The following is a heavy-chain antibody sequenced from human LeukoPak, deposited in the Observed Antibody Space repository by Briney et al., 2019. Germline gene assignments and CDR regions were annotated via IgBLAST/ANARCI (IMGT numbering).Heavy chain of an antibody. CDR3: ARSLGYCTSNVCYLKY. D-gene: IGHD2-8*01. V-gene: IGHV1-2*02. CDR1: GYTFTGSY. Sequence: ASVKVSCKASGYTFTGSYMHWVRQAPGQGLEWMGWINLNSGGTNYAQKFQVRVTMTRDTSISTAYMELSRLRSDDTAVYYCARSLGYCTSNVCYLKYWGQGTLVTVSS. CDR2: INLNSGGT. J-gene: IGHJ4*02.